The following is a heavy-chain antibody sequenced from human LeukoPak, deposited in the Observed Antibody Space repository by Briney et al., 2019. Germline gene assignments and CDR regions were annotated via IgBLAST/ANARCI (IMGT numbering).Heavy chain of an antibody. Sequence: KPGGSLRLSCAASGFIFRTYSMDWVRQAPGKGLEWVSSIVSSSSLTYYGDSVKGRFTIYRDNARSSLFLQMDSLRAEDTAVYYCARVGGESSGWGTMIDYWGQGTLVTVSS. CDR3: ARVGGESSGWGTMIDY. CDR1: GFIFRTYS. D-gene: IGHD6-19*01. J-gene: IGHJ4*02. CDR2: IVSSSSLT. V-gene: IGHV3-21*01.